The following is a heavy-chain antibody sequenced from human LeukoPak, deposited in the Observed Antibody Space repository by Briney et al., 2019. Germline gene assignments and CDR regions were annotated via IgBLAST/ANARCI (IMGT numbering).Heavy chain of an antibody. CDR3: ARGKVTRIPAPPEFFDP. CDR2: IIPIFGTA. D-gene: IGHD4-11*01. J-gene: IGHJ5*02. Sequence: ASVKVSCKASGGTFSSYAISWVRQAPGQGLEWMGGIIPIFGTANYAQKFQGRVTITADESTSIAYMELSSLRSEDTAVYYCARGKVTRIPAPPEFFDPWGQGTLVTVSS. V-gene: IGHV1-69*13. CDR1: GGTFSSYA.